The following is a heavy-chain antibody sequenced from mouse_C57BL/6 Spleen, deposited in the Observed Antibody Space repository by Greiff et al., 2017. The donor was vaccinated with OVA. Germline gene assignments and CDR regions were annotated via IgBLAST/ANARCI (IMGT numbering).Heavy chain of an antibody. CDR2: ISYDGSN. V-gene: IGHV3-6*01. Sequence: EVQLQQSGPGLVKPSQSLSLTCSVTGYSITSGYYWNWIRQFPGNKLEWMGYISYDGSNNYNPPRRNRVSITRDTSNNQFFLKLSSVTTEDTATYYCARVSNCDWYFDVWGTGATVTVSS. J-gene: IGHJ1*03. CDR1: GYSITSGYY. D-gene: IGHD4-1*02. CDR3: ARVSNCDWYFDV.